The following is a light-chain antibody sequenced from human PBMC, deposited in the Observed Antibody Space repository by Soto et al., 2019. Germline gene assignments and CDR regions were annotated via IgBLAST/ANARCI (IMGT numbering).Light chain of an antibody. CDR2: AAS. Sequence: DIQMTQSPSSLSASVGDRVIITCRASQSIRIYLNWYQKKPGKAPKLLIYAASNLQSGVPSRFGGSGSGTDFTLTITSLQPEDFATYYCQQARRFPITFGQGTRLEIK. J-gene: IGKJ5*01. CDR3: QQARRFPIT. V-gene: IGKV1-39*01. CDR1: QSIRIY.